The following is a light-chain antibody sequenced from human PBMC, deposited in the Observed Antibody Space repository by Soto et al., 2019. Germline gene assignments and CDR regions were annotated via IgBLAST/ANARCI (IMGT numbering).Light chain of an antibody. CDR1: SSDVGGYNY. V-gene: IGLV2-11*01. J-gene: IGLJ2*01. CDR2: DVS. Sequence: QSALTQPRSVSGSPGQSVTISCTGTSSDVGGYNYVSWYQQHPGKAPKLMIYDVSKLPSGVPDRFSGSKSGNTASLTISGLQAEDEADCYCCSYAGSYTVVFGGGTKLTVL. CDR3: CSYAGSYTVV.